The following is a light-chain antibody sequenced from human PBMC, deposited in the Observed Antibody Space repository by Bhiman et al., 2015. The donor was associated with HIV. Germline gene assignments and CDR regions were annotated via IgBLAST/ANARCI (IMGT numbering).Light chain of an antibody. Sequence: QSVLTQPPSASGTPGQRVTIFCSGSSSNIGSNTVNWYQQLPGTAPKLLIYRNNQRPSGVPDRFSGSKSGTSAFLAISGLQAEDEADYYCSSYTTSSTYVFGTGTKVTVL. CDR3: SSYTTSSTYV. CDR2: RNN. J-gene: IGLJ1*01. CDR1: SSNIGSNT. V-gene: IGLV1-44*01.